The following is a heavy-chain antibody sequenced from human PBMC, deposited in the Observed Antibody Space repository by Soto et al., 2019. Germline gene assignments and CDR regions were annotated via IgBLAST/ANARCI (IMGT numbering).Heavy chain of an antibody. J-gene: IGHJ4*02. V-gene: IGHV3-9*01. Sequence: GGSLRLSCAASGFTFDDYAMHWVRQAPGKGLEWVSGISWNSGSIGYADSVKGRFTISRDNAKNSLYLQMNSLRAEDTALYYCAKDIEWDSSSSGPFDYWGQGTLVTVSS. D-gene: IGHD6-6*01. CDR1: GFTFDDYA. CDR3: AKDIEWDSSSSGPFDY. CDR2: ISWNSGSI.